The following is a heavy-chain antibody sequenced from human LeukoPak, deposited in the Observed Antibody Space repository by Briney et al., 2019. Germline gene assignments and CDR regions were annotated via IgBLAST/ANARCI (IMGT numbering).Heavy chain of an antibody. CDR2: ISGSGGST. CDR1: GFTFSSYA. J-gene: IGHJ4*02. D-gene: IGHD3-22*01. V-gene: IGHV3-23*01. CDR3: AKVRETYYYDSSGYYQYFDY. Sequence: PGGSLRLSCAASGFTFSSYAMSWVRQAPGKGLEWVSAISGSGGSTYYADSVKGRFTISRDNSKNTLYLQMNSLRAEDTAVYYCAKVRETYYYDSSGYYQYFDYWGQGTLVTVSS.